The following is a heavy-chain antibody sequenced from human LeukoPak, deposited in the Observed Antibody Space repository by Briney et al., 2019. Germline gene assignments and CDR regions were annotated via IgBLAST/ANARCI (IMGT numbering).Heavy chain of an antibody. CDR2: ISGSGGST. D-gene: IGHD3-9*01. Sequence: GGSLRLSCAASGFTFSSYAMSWVRQAPGKGLEWVSAISGSGGSTYYADSVKGRFTISRDNSKNTLYLQMNSLRAEDTAVYYCAKSSYDILTGYPRASDYWGQGTLVTVSS. CDR1: GFTFSSYA. V-gene: IGHV3-23*01. CDR3: AKSSYDILTGYPRASDY. J-gene: IGHJ4*02.